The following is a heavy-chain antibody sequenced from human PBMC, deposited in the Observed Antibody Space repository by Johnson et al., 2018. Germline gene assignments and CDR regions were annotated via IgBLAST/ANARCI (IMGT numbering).Heavy chain of an antibody. V-gene: IGHV3-30*18. CDR2: ISSDGSYK. D-gene: IGHD5-18*01. J-gene: IGHJ6*03. CDR3: AKDRYTYGYYYFRDG. CDR1: GFSFNTYG. Sequence: QVQLVESGGGVVQPGRSLRLSCAASGFSFNTYGMHWVRQAPGKGLEWVAVISSDGSYKYYGDSVKVRFTISRDNSKKTVYLQINRLRADDTAPYYCAKDRYTYGYYYFRDGWGKGTTVTVSS.